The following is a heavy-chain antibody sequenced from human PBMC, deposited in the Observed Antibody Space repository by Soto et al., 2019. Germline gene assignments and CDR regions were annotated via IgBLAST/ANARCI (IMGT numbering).Heavy chain of an antibody. Sequence: SETLSLTCTVSGGSISDYYWSWIRQPPGKGLEWIGYIYYSGSTNYNPSLKSRVTISVDTSKNQFSLKLSSVTAADTAVYYCARRYGASFDYWGQGTLVTVSS. D-gene: IGHD4-17*01. CDR1: GGSISDYY. V-gene: IGHV4-59*01. J-gene: IGHJ4*02. CDR3: ARRYGASFDY. CDR2: IYYSGST.